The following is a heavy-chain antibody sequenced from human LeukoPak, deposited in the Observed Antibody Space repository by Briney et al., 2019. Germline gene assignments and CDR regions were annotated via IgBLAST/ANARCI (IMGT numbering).Heavy chain of an antibody. D-gene: IGHD6-19*01. J-gene: IGHJ4*02. Sequence: SETLSLTCAVYGGSFSGYYGSWIRQPPGKGLEWIGEINHSGSTNYNPSLKSRVTISVDTSKNQFSLKLSSVTAADTAVYYCARGPYSSGWYVGGGFDYWGQGTLVTVSS. CDR3: ARGPYSSGWYVGGGFDY. CDR1: GGSFSGYY. CDR2: INHSGST. V-gene: IGHV4-34*01.